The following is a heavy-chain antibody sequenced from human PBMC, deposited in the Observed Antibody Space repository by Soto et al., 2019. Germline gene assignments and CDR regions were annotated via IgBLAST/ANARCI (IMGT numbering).Heavy chain of an antibody. Sequence: SETLSLTCTVSGGSISSGGYYWSWIRQHPGKGLEWIGYIYYSGSTYYNPSLKSRVTISVDTSKNQFSLKLSSVTAADTAVYYCARDKVSYWFDPWGQGTLVTVSS. D-gene: IGHD2-8*01. CDR2: IYYSGST. J-gene: IGHJ5*02. CDR1: GGSISSGGYY. CDR3: ARDKVSYWFDP. V-gene: IGHV4-31*03.